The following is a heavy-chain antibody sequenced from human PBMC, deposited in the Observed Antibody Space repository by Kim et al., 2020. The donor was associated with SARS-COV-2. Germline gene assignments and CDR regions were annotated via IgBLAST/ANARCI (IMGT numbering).Heavy chain of an antibody. CDR1: GFTFGDYA. Sequence: GGSLRLSCVASGFTFGDYAMHWVRQAPGKGLEWVSATSWNSGSIGYADSVKGRFTISRDNAKNSLYLQMNSLRAEDTALYYCAKDLRIAVAGLFDYWGQGTLVTVSS. V-gene: IGHV3-9*01. CDR2: TSWNSGSI. J-gene: IGHJ4*02. D-gene: IGHD6-19*01. CDR3: AKDLRIAVAGLFDY.